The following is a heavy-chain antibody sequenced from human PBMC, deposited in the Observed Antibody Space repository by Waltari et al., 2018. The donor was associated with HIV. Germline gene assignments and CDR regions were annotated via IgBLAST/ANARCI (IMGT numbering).Heavy chain of an antibody. CDR2: IDTTGTT. CDR1: RGPISSGTYH. CDR3: AREGCGGGSCYRYYYYYYGLDV. D-gene: IGHD2-15*01. J-gene: IGHJ6*02. Sequence: QVQLQESGPGLVKPSQTLSPTCTVSRGPISSGTYHWTWTRQPAGKGLEWIGRIDTTGTTNYNPSLKSRVTISVDTSNNQFSLKLTSVTVADTALYYCAREGCGGGSCYRYYYYYYGLDVWGQGTTVTVSS. V-gene: IGHV4-61*02.